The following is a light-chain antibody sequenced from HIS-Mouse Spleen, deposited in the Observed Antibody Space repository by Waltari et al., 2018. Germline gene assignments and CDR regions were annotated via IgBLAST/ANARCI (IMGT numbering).Light chain of an antibody. CDR2: AAS. Sequence: AIRMTQSPSSFSASTGDRVTITCRASQGISSYLAWYQQKPGKAPKLQIYAASTLQSGFPSRFSGSGSGTDFTLTISCLQSEDFATYYCQQYYSYPYTFGQGTKLEIK. CDR3: QQYYSYPYT. CDR1: QGISSY. V-gene: IGKV1-8*01. J-gene: IGKJ2*01.